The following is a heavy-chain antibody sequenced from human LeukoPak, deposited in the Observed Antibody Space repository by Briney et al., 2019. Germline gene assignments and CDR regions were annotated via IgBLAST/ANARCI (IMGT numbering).Heavy chain of an antibody. CDR1: GGSISSSSYY. V-gene: IGHV4-39*07. J-gene: IGHJ3*02. CDR3: ARVWFGRSAGAFDI. CDR2: IYYSGST. Sequence: SETLSLTCTVSGGSISSSSYYWGWIRQPPEKGLEWIGSIYYSGSTYYNPSLKSRVTISVDTSKNQFSLKLSSVTAADTAVYYCARVWFGRSAGAFDIWGQGTMVTVSS. D-gene: IGHD3-10*01.